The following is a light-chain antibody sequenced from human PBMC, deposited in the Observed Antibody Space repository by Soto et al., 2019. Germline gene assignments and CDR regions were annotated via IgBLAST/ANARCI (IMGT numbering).Light chain of an antibody. CDR2: DAY. Sequence: VLTHSPVTLSLGAGGIATVCGRASQSFRGLLAWYQQKPGQAPRLLIYDAYNRATGIPPRFSGSGSGTDFTLTISSLEPEDSAVYYCQQRHMWPITFGQGTRLEIK. V-gene: IGKV3-11*01. CDR3: QQRHMWPIT. CDR1: QSFRGL. J-gene: IGKJ5*01.